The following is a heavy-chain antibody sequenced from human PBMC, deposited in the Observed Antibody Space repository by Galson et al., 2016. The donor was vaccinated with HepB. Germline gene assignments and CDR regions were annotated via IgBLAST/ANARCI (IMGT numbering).Heavy chain of an antibody. CDR2: LHHGGTT. CDR1: GGPITNTYY. V-gene: IGHV4-39*01. J-gene: IGHJ4*02. D-gene: IGHD1-26*01. CDR3: ARHALLGAKDFHN. Sequence: SETLSLTCTVSGGPITNTYYWAWNRQSPGKGLEWIGSLHHGGTTYYNPSLMSRFTTSVDTSKNQFSLNLNSVTAADTAVYYCARHALLGAKDFHNWGQGTLVTVS.